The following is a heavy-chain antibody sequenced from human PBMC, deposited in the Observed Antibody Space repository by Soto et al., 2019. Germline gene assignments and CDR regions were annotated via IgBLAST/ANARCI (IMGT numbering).Heavy chain of an antibody. J-gene: IGHJ6*02. D-gene: IGHD3-3*01. V-gene: IGHV3-23*01. CDR3: DKPPYYDFWSGYNLPFYYYYGVDV. CDR2: ISGSGGST. CDR1: GFTFSGFA. Sequence: GGSLRLSCAASGFTFSGFAMNWVRQAPGKGLEWVAGISGSGGSTYYADSVKGRLTISRDNSKNTLYLQMNSLRAEDTAVYYCDKPPYYDFWSGYNLPFYYYYGVDVWGQGTPLSSS.